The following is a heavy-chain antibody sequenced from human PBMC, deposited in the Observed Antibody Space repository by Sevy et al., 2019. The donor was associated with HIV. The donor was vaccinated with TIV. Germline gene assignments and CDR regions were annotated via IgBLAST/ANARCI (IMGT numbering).Heavy chain of an antibody. CDR2: ISSSSSYI. CDR1: GFTFSSYS. V-gene: IGHV3-21*01. CDR3: ARGEYYYDSSGYFDAFDI. J-gene: IGHJ3*02. D-gene: IGHD3-22*01. Sequence: GGSLRLSCAASGFTFSSYSMNWVRQAPGTGLEWVSSISSSSSYIYYADSLKGRFTISRDNAKNSLYLQMNSLRAEDTAVYYCARGEYYYDSSGYFDAFDIWGQETMVTVSS.